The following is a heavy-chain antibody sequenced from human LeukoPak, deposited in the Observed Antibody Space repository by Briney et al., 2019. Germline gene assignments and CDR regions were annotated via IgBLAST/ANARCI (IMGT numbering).Heavy chain of an antibody. CDR3: ARGRPDGSGSYYKFDP. CDR2: IYYSGST. D-gene: IGHD3-10*01. V-gene: IGHV4-30-4*07. CDR1: GGSISSGGYS. J-gene: IGHJ5*02. Sequence: PSQTLSLTCAVSGGSISSGGYSWSWIRQPPGKGLEWIGYIYYSGSTYYNPSLKSRVTISVDTSKNQFSLKLSSVTAADTAVYYCARGRPDGSGSYYKFDPWGQGTLVTVSS.